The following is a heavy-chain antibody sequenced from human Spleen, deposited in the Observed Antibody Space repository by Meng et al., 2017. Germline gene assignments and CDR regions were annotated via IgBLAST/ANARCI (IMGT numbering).Heavy chain of an antibody. CDR3: ARDIPATAAAFDI. J-gene: IGHJ3*02. V-gene: IGHV3-7*01. CDR1: GFTFGDYA. CDR2: IKNDGSEK. D-gene: IGHD2-2*02. Sequence: GESLKISCTASGFTFGDYAMSWVRQAPGKGLEWVANIKNDGSEKNYVDSVKGRFTISRDNAKNSLFLQMNSLRAEDTAVYYCARDIPATAAAFDIWGQGTMVTVSS.